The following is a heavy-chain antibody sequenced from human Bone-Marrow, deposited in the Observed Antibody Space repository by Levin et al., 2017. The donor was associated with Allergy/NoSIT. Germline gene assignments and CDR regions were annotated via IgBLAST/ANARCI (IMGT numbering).Heavy chain of an antibody. J-gene: IGHJ4*02. Sequence: PGGSLRLSCASSGFTFSGYWMAWVRQAPGKGLEWVANINRDGGDGYYVDSVQGRFTITRDNARNSLDLQMNSLRFEDTAVYYCARNGAWSFEFWGQGALVTVSS. CDR2: INRDGGDG. V-gene: IGHV3-7*02. CDR3: ARNGAWSFEF. D-gene: IGHD2-8*01. CDR1: GFTFSGYW.